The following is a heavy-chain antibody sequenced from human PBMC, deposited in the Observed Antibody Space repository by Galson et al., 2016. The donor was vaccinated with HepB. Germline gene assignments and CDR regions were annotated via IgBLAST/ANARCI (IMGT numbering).Heavy chain of an antibody. CDR1: GFTFSDYW. Sequence: SLRLSCAASGFTFSDYWVAWVRQTPGEGLEWVAHIKQDGSEKYYVDSVKGRFTISRDNAKNSLYLQMNSLRPEDTAVYYCSSAAYHYGSNGYYFAYWGQGTLVTVSS. J-gene: IGHJ4*02. V-gene: IGHV3-7*05. CDR3: SSAAYHYGSNGYYFAY. D-gene: IGHD3-22*01. CDR2: IKQDGSEK.